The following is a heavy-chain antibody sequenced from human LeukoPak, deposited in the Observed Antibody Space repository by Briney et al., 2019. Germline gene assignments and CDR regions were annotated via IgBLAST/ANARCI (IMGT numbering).Heavy chain of an antibody. CDR1: GFTFSSYE. J-gene: IGHJ4*02. V-gene: IGHV3-48*03. CDR3: ARGRSHYYDSSDIDQLGY. Sequence: PGGSLRLSCAASGFTFSSYEMNWVRQAPGKGLEWVSYVSSSGSTIYYADSVKGRFTISRDNAKNSLYLQMSSLRAEDTAVYYCARGRSHYYDSSDIDQLGYWSQGTLVTVSS. CDR2: VSSSGSTI. D-gene: IGHD3-22*01.